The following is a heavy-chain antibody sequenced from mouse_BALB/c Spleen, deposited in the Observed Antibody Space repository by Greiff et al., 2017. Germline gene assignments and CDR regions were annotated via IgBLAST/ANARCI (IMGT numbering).Heavy chain of an antibody. V-gene: IGHV2-6-7*01. J-gene: IGHJ2*01. CDR1: GFSLTGYG. Sequence: QVQLKESGPGLVAPSQSLSITCTVSGFSLTGYGVNWVRQPPGKGLDWLGMIWGDGSTDYNSALKTRLSISKDNSNIQVFLKMNSLQTDDAARYYCARVLITTATFDYWGQGTTLTVSS. CDR2: IWGDGST. CDR3: ARVLITTATFDY. D-gene: IGHD1-2*01.